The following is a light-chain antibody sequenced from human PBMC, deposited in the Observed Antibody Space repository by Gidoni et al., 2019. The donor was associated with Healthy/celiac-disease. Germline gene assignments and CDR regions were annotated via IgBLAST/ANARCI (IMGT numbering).Light chain of an antibody. Sequence: ELVITPSPATLSVSPGERATLSCRASQSVSSNLAWYQQKPGQAPRLLIYGASTRATGIPARFSGSGSGTEFTLTISSLQAEDFAVYYCQQYNNWPYTFXXXTKLEIK. V-gene: IGKV3-15*01. CDR2: GAS. J-gene: IGKJ2*01. CDR1: QSVSSN. CDR3: QQYNNWPYT.